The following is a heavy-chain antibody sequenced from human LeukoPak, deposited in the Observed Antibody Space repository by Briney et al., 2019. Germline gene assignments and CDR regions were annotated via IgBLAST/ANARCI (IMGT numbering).Heavy chain of an antibody. J-gene: IGHJ5*02. Sequence: GSSVKVSCKASGGTFSSYAISWVRQAPGQGLEWMGGIIPIFGTANYAQKFQGRVTITTDESTSTAYMELSSLRSEDTAVYYCASAVGEPTNWFDPWDQGTLVTVSS. CDR3: ASAVGEPTNWFDP. V-gene: IGHV1-69*05. CDR2: IIPIFGTA. CDR1: GGTFSSYA. D-gene: IGHD3-10*01.